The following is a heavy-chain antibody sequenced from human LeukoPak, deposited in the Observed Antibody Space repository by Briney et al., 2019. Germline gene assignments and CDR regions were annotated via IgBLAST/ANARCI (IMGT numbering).Heavy chain of an antibody. D-gene: IGHD5-24*01. CDR3: ARRRDGYNYLRYFDL. Sequence: PSETLSLTCSVSGGSIISSSFYWDWIRQPPGKGLEWIGSIYYDGSTYHNPSLKSRVTISVDTSKSQFFLNVYSLTAADTATYYCARRRDGYNYLRYFDLWGRGTLVTVSS. J-gene: IGHJ2*01. CDR2: IYYDGST. CDR1: GGSIISSSFY. V-gene: IGHV4-39*01.